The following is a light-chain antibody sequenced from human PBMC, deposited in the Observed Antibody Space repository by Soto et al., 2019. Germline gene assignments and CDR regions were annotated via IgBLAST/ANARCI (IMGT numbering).Light chain of an antibody. V-gene: IGKV3-11*01. CDR2: EAS. J-gene: IGKJ2*01. Sequence: EIVLTQSPATLSLSPGERATLSCRASQSVSSYLAWYQQKPGQAPRLLIFEASNIATGVPASFSGSGSGTDFTLTISSLEPEDFAVYYCQQRSNWPPYTFGQGTKLEIK. CDR1: QSVSSY. CDR3: QQRSNWPPYT.